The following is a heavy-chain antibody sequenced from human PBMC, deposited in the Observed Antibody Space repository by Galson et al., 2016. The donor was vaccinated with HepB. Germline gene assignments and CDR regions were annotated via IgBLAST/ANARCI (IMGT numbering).Heavy chain of an antibody. V-gene: IGHV3-30*18. Sequence: SLRLSCAASGFSFSSYGMHWVRQAPGKGLEWVAVISLDGRKEYYADSVKCRFTISRDNSQTTLYLQMNSLRAEDTAGYYCAKDRQLLFFGELLYWGQGTRVTVSS. J-gene: IGHJ4*02. D-gene: IGHD3-10*01. CDR1: GFSFSSYG. CDR2: ISLDGRKE. CDR3: AKDRQLLFFGELLY.